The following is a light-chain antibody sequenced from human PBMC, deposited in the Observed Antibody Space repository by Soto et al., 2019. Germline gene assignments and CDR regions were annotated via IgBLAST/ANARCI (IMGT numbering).Light chain of an antibody. V-gene: IGKV1-5*03. Sequence: DIQMIQYPSALAGSVGDKVTITFLASQTISSWLAWYQQKPGKAPKLLIYKASTLKSGVPSRFSGSGSGTEFTLTISSLQPDDFATYYCQHYNSYSEAFGQGTKVDIK. CDR1: QTISSW. J-gene: IGKJ1*01. CDR3: QHYNSYSEA. CDR2: KAS.